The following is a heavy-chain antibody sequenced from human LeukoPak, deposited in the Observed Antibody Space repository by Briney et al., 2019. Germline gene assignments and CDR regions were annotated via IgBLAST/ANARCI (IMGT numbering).Heavy chain of an antibody. Sequence: ASVKVSCKASGYTFTSYYMHWVRQAPGQGLEWMGIINPSGGSTSYAQKFQGRVTMTRDTSTSTVYMELSSLRSEDTAVYYCARGSGSYLGGAMEYFDYWGQGTLVTVSS. V-gene: IGHV1-46*03. CDR3: ARGSGSYLGGAMEYFDY. CDR2: INPSGGST. J-gene: IGHJ4*02. CDR1: GYTFTSYY. D-gene: IGHD1-26*01.